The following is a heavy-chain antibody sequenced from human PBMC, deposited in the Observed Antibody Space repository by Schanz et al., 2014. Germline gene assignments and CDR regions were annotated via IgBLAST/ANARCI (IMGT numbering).Heavy chain of an antibody. CDR3: AKDMHKDYGGKPQAFDI. J-gene: IGHJ3*02. CDR1: GFTFSSYG. V-gene: IGHV3-33*06. Sequence: HVQLVESGGGVVQPGGSLSLSCAASGFTFSSYGMHWVRQAPGKGLEWVAVIWYDGNNKYYADSVKGRFTISRDNSKNTLYLQMNSLRAEDTAVYYCAKDMHKDYGGKPQAFDIWGQGTMVTVSS. CDR2: IWYDGNNK. D-gene: IGHD4-17*01.